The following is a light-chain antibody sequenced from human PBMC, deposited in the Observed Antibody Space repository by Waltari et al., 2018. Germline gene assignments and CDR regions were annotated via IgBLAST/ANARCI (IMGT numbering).Light chain of an antibody. J-gene: IGKJ1*01. Sequence: DIQMTHSPSTLSASVGDRVTITCRASQSIGGSLAWYQQKPEKAPKVLIYDASVLESGVPSRFSGSGFGTEFTLTISSLQPDDFATYYCQRYNSYSATFGQGTKVEI. CDR3: QRYNSYSAT. V-gene: IGKV1-5*01. CDR2: DAS. CDR1: QSIGGS.